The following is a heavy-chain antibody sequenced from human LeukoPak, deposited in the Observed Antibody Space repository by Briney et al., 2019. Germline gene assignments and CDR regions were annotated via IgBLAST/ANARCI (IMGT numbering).Heavy chain of an antibody. J-gene: IGHJ4*02. V-gene: IGHV3-21*01. D-gene: IGHD3-22*01. CDR1: GFTFSSYS. CDR3: ARDLDYDSSGYSPLFDQG. CDR2: ISSSSSHI. Sequence: GGSLRLSCAAYGFTFSSYSMNWVRQAPGKGLEWVSSISSSSSHIYYADSVKGRFTISRDNAKNSLYLQMNSLRAEDTAVYYCARDLDYDSSGYSPLFDQGWGQGTLVTVSS.